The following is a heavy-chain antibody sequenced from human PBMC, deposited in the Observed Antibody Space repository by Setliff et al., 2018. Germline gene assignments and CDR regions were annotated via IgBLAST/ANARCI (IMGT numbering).Heavy chain of an antibody. CDR3: AAASNYYDY. Sequence: SGPTLVNPTQTLTLTCTFSGFSLSTTGVGVGWIRQPPGKALEWLALIYWDDDKRYSPSLKTRLTISKDTSKNQVVLTMTNMDPVDTATYYCAAASNYYDYWGQGTLVTVSS. CDR1: GFSLSTTGVG. J-gene: IGHJ4*02. V-gene: IGHV2-5*02. CDR2: IYWDDDK.